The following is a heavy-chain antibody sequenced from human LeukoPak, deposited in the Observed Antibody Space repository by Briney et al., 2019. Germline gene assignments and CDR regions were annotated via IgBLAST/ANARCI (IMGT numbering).Heavy chain of an antibody. J-gene: IGHJ3*02. Sequence: SETLSLTCSVSGDSFTNYYWSWLRQTPGKGLEWIGYIYYFGSTNYNPSLISRVTISLDTSKKQLSLQLSSVTAADTGVYYCARDYYDSDGFHRTFDIWGQGTMVTVSS. D-gene: IGHD3-22*01. CDR1: GDSFTNYY. CDR2: IYYFGST. CDR3: ARDYYDSDGFHRTFDI. V-gene: IGHV4-59*01.